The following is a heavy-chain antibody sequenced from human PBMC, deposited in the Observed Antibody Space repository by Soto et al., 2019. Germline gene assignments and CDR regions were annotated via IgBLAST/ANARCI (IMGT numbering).Heavy chain of an antibody. CDR3: TTARHCSSDACPSAE. Sequence: EVRLLESGGGLVQPGGSLRLSCAASGFHFSTTGILWVRQPPGAGLEWVSAIGPNPSNTKYTDSVKGRFVISRDNSGNTVCLQMSALRAEDTALYYCTTARHCSSDACPSAEWGQGTLITFAS. J-gene: IGHJ4*02. D-gene: IGHD6-13*01. CDR2: IGPNPSNT. V-gene: IGHV3-23*05. CDR1: GFHFSTTG.